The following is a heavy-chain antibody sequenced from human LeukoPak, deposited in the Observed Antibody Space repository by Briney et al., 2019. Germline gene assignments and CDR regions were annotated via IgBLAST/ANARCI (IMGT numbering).Heavy chain of an antibody. CDR1: GYTFTGYY. V-gene: IGHV1-2*02. CDR3: ARGVSSGYYLYYFDY. J-gene: IGHJ4*02. CDR2: INPNSGGT. Sequence: GASVKVSCKASGYTFTGYYMHWVRQAPGQGLEWMGLINPNSGGTNYAQKFQGRVTMTRDTSISTAYMELSRLRSDDTAVYYCARGVSSGYYLYYFDYWGQGTLVTVSS. D-gene: IGHD3-22*01.